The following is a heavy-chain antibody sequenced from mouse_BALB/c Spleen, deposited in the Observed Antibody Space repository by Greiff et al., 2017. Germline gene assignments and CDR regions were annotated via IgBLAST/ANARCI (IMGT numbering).Heavy chain of an antibody. Sequence: EVHLVESGGGLVKPGGSLKLSCAASGFTFSSYAMSWVRQTPEKRLEWVASISSGGSTYYPDSVKGRFTISRDNARNILYLQMSSLRSEDTAMYYCARGHDPYAMDYWGQGTSVTVSS. V-gene: IGHV5-6-5*01. J-gene: IGHJ4*01. CDR2: ISSGGST. CDR3: ARGHDPYAMDY. CDR1: GFTFSSYA.